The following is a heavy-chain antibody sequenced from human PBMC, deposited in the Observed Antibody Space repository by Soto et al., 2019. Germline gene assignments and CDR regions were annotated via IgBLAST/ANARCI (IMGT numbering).Heavy chain of an antibody. V-gene: IGHV1-2*02. J-gene: IGHJ3*01. CDR1: GDTFTGFY. CDR2: INANSGGT. CDR3: ARLRLRFDAFDV. D-gene: IGHD3-16*01. Sequence: ASVKVSCKASGDTFTGFYMHWVRQAPGQGLEWMGWINANSGGTNYAQKFRGRVTMTRDTSISTAYMELSRLASDDTAVYYCARLRLRFDAFDVWGQGTMVTVSS.